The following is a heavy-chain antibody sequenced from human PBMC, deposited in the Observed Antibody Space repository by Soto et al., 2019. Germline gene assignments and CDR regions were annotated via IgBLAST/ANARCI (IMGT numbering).Heavy chain of an antibody. J-gene: IGHJ6*02. CDR3: AKDRGRFLEWSELDYYYYGMDV. CDR2: ISGSGGST. V-gene: IGHV3-23*01. Sequence: QAGGSLRLSCAASGFTFSSYAMSWVRQAPGKGLEWVSAISGSGGSTYYAESVKGRFTISRDNSKNTLYLHMNSLRAEDTAIYYCAKDRGRFLEWSELDYYYYGMDVWGQGTTVTVSS. CDR1: GFTFSSYA. D-gene: IGHD3-3*01.